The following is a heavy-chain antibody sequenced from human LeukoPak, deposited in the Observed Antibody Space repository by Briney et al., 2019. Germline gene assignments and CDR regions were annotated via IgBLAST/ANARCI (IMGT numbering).Heavy chain of an antibody. CDR2: ISGSGVTT. D-gene: IGHD6-25*01. CDR3: ARAGATVSTIWFDP. J-gene: IGHJ5*02. V-gene: IGHV3-23*01. Sequence: GGSLRLSCTASGFTLSSCAMSWVRQAPGKGLECVSTISGSGVTTRYADSVRGRFTISRDSSKNTLYLQMNSLRAEDTAVYYCARAGATVSTIWFDPWGQGTLVTVSS. CDR1: GFTLSSCA.